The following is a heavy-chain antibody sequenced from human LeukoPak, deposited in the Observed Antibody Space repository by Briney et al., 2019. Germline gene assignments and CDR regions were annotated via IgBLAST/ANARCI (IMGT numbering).Heavy chain of an antibody. CDR3: AKGGGYSYGVFDY. V-gene: IGHV3-30*18. Sequence: PGRSLRLSCAASGFTFSSYGMHWVRQAPGEGLEWVAVISYDGSNKYYADSVKGRFTISRDNSKNTLYLQMNSLRAEDTAVYYCAKGGGYSYGVFDYWGQGTLVTVSS. CDR2: ISYDGSNK. CDR1: GFTFSSYG. J-gene: IGHJ4*02. D-gene: IGHD5-18*01.